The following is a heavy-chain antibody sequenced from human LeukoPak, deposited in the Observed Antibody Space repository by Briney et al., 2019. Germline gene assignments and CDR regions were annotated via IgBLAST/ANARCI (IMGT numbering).Heavy chain of an antibody. V-gene: IGHV1-69*05. CDR1: GGTFNNYA. CDR2: IIPIFGTA. CDR3: ARAYCSSTSCERDAFDI. J-gene: IGHJ3*02. Sequence: SVKVSCKASGGTFNNYAISWVRQAPGQGLEWMGGIIPIFGTANYAQKFQGRVTITTDESTSTAYMELSSLRSEDTAVYYCARAYCSSTSCERDAFDIWGQGTMVTVSS. D-gene: IGHD2-2*01.